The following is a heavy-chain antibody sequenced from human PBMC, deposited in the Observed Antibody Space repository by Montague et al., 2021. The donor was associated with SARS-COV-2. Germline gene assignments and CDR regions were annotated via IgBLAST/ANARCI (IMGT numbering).Heavy chain of an antibody. D-gene: IGHD3-16*01. CDR1: GGSITNDD. CDR3: ARYYERSLDV. CDR2: IYKNGNI. V-gene: IGHV4-59*12. J-gene: IGHJ6*02. Sequence: SETLSLTCTVSGGSITNDDWSWIRQPPGKGLEWIVNIYKNGNIDYNPSLRSRVIISVDTSKSQFSLKVTSVTAADTAAYYCARYYERSLDVWGQGTKVTVSS.